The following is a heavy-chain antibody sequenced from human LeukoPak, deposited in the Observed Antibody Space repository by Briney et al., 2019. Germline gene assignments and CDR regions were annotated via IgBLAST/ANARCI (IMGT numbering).Heavy chain of an antibody. Sequence: AGGSLRLSCAASGFTFSSYGMSWVRQAPGKGLEWVSGISSSGGSTNYADSVKGRFTISRDNSKNTLYLQMNSLRAEDTAVYYCAKDGGLLWFGEVLYFDYWGQGTLVTVSS. CDR1: GFTFSSYG. D-gene: IGHD3-10*01. CDR3: AKDGGLLWFGEVLYFDY. CDR2: ISSSGGST. V-gene: IGHV3-23*01. J-gene: IGHJ4*02.